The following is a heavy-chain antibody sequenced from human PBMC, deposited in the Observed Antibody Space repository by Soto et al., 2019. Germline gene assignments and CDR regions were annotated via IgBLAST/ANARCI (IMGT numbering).Heavy chain of an antibody. Sequence: GGSLRLSCAASGFTFSSYAMSWVRQAPGKGLEWVSAISGSGGSTYYADSVKGRFTISRDNSKNTLYLQMNSLRAEDTAVYYCAKDIEYSSGWYAGAFDIWGQGTMVTVSS. V-gene: IGHV3-23*01. CDR3: AKDIEYSSGWYAGAFDI. CDR1: GFTFSSYA. D-gene: IGHD6-19*01. J-gene: IGHJ3*02. CDR2: ISGSGGST.